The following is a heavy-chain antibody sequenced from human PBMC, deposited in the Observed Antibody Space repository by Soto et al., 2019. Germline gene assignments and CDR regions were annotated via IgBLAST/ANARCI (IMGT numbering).Heavy chain of an antibody. J-gene: IGHJ4*02. CDR2: IYYSGRN. Sequence: QLQLQESGPGLVKPSETLSLTCTVSGGSISSSSDYWVWIRQPPGKGLGWIGSIYYSGRNYYNPSLKGRVTISVDTAKNQFSLKLSSVTAADTAVDDCARRGSSSWYGYWGQGTLVTVSS. CDR1: GGSISSSSDY. CDR3: ARRGSSSWYGY. D-gene: IGHD6-13*01. V-gene: IGHV4-39*01.